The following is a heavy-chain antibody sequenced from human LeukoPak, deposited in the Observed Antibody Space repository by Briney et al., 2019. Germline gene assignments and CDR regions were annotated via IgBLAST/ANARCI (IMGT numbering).Heavy chain of an antibody. CDR2: IYHSGST. CDR3: ARELGEGSSWPHFDY. CDR1: GGSLSSGGYY. J-gene: IGHJ4*02. Sequence: SETLSLTCTVSGGSLSSGGYYWSWIRQPPGKGLEWIGYIYHSGSTYYNPSLKSRVTISVDRSKNQFSLKLSSVTAADAAVYYCARELGEGSSWPHFDYWGQGTLVTVSS. D-gene: IGHD6-13*01. V-gene: IGHV4-30-2*01.